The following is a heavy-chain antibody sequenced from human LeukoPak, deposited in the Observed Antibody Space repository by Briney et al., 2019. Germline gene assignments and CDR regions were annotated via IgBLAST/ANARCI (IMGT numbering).Heavy chain of an antibody. J-gene: IGHJ4*02. Sequence: ASVKVSCKASGYTFNNYAMNWVRQAPGQGLEWMGWINTNSGNPTYAQGFTGRFVFSLDTSVSTAYLQISGLKAEDAAVCYCARGVGGYVAIGFDYWGQGTLVTVSS. CDR2: INTNSGNP. CDR1: GYTFNNYA. D-gene: IGHD6-25*01. CDR3: ARGVGGYVAIGFDY. V-gene: IGHV7-4-1*02.